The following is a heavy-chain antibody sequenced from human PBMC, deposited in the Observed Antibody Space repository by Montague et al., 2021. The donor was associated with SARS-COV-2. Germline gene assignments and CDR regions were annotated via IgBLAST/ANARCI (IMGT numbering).Heavy chain of an antibody. CDR1: GGSISSSNYY. Sequence: SETLSLTCTVSGGSISSSNYYWGWIRQPPGKGLEWIGSIYYSGSTYYNPSLKSRVTISVDTSKNQFSLKLSSVTAADTAVYYCASHVYDILSGYYAYWYFDVWGRGTMVTVSS. D-gene: IGHD3-9*01. V-gene: IGHV4-39*01. J-gene: IGHJ2*01. CDR3: ASHVYDILSGYYAYWYFDV. CDR2: IYYSGST.